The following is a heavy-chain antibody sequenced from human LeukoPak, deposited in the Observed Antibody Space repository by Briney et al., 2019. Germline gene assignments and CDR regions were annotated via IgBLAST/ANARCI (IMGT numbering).Heavy chain of an antibody. CDR3: AKGSLGWELQDDAFDY. V-gene: IGHV3-15*01. Sequence: GGSLRLSCAASGFTFSNAWMSWVRQAPGKGLEWVGRIKSKTDGGTTDYAAPVKGRFTISRDDSKNTLYLQMNSLKTEDTAVYYCAKGSLGWELQDDAFDYWGQGTLVTVSS. D-gene: IGHD1-26*01. CDR1: GFTFSNAW. J-gene: IGHJ4*02. CDR2: IKSKTDGGTT.